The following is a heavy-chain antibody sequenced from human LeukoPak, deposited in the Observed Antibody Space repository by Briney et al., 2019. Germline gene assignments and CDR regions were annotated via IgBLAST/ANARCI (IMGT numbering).Heavy chain of an antibody. CDR1: GYTLTELS. Sequence: SVKVSCKVSGYTLTELSMHWVRQAPGKGLEWMGGIIPIFGTANYAQKFQGRVTITADKSTSTAYMELSSLRSEDTAVYYCARASIAAAGTRWFDPWGQGTLVTVSS. CDR3: ARASIAAAGTRWFDP. V-gene: IGHV1-69*06. CDR2: IIPIFGTA. D-gene: IGHD6-13*01. J-gene: IGHJ5*02.